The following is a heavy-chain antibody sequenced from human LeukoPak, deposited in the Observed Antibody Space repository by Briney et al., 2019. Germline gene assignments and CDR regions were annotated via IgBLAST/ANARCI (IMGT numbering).Heavy chain of an antibody. Sequence: GGSLRLSCAASGFTFSNAWMSWVRQAPGKGLEWVGRIKSKTDGGTTDYAAPVKGRFTISRDDSKNTLYLQMNSLKTEDTAVYYCTTDFPAMVNGSLNDYWGQGTLVTVSS. CDR2: IKSKTDGGTT. V-gene: IGHV3-15*01. D-gene: IGHD5-18*01. J-gene: IGHJ4*02. CDR3: TTDFPAMVNGSLNDY. CDR1: GFTFSNAW.